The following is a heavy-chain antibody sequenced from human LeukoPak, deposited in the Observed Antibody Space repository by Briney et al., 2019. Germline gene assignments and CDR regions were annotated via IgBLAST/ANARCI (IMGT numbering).Heavy chain of an antibody. CDR1: GGTFNNYA. J-gene: IGHJ5*01. CDR2: LIPFFNTT. CDR3: ARADDRSGSYYILGFDS. V-gene: IGHV1-69*06. Sequence: ASVKVSCKASGGTFNNYAVSWVRQAPGQGLEWMGKLIPFFNTTYYAQKFQGRVTITADKSATTAYMELSGLRSEDTAVHYCARADDRSGSYYILGFDSWGQGTLVTVSS. D-gene: IGHD3-22*01.